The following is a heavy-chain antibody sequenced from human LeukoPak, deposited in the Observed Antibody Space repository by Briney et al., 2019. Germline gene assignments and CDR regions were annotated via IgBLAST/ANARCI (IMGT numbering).Heavy chain of an antibody. CDR2: ISGGGISGGNT. CDR1: GFTFSSYA. Sequence: GGSLRLSCAASGFTFSSYAMSWVRQAPGKGLEWVSNISGGGISGGNTYYADSVKGRFTISRDNAKNSLYLQMNSLRAEDTAVYYCAGHGGGYYEPPWFDYWGQGTLVTVSS. V-gene: IGHV3-23*01. J-gene: IGHJ4*02. CDR3: AGHGGGYYEPPWFDY. D-gene: IGHD3-22*01.